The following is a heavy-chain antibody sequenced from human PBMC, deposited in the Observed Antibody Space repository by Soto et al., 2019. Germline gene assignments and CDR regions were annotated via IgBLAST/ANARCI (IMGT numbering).Heavy chain of an antibody. V-gene: IGHV3-23*01. J-gene: IGHJ6*02. Sequence: GGSLGLSCAGSGFTFSSYAMSWVRQAPGEGLEWVSAISGSGGSTYYAYSVKGRFTISRDNSKNTLYLQMNSLRAEDTAVYYCAKMGINAIGDIVLMVYAPDYGMDVWGQGTTVTVSS. CDR3: AKMGINAIGDIVLMVYAPDYGMDV. D-gene: IGHD2-8*01. CDR1: GFTFSSYA. CDR2: ISGSGGST.